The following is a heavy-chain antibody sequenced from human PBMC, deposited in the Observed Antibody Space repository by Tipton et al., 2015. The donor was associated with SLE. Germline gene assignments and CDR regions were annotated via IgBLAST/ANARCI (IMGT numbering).Heavy chain of an antibody. J-gene: IGHJ4*02. D-gene: IGHD5-18*01. CDR3: ASSFPSPLNSYGQGTFDY. Sequence: TLSLTCTVSGGSVSSPIDYWSWIRQSPGKGLEWIGSIYDRGSTNYNPSLKSRVTISVDTSKNQVSLRLTSVTAADTAVYTCASSFPSPLNSYGQGTFDYWDQGTLVTVSS. V-gene: IGHV4-61*01. CDR2: IYDRGST. CDR1: GGSVSSPIDY.